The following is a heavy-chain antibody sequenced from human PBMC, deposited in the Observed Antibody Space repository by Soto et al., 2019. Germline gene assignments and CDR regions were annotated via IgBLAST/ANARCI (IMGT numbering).Heavy chain of an antibody. CDR1: GFTFSSYG. Sequence: QVQLVESGGGVVQPGRSLRLSCAASGFTFSSYGMHWVRQAPGKGLEWVAVISYDGSNKYYADSVKGRFTISRDNSKNTLYLLMNSMRAEDTAVNYCTKEDTAVVQAAVPSHFDSWGQGTLVTISS. CDR2: ISYDGSNK. V-gene: IGHV3-30*18. CDR3: TKEDTAVVQAAVPSHFDS. D-gene: IGHD2-2*01. J-gene: IGHJ4*02.